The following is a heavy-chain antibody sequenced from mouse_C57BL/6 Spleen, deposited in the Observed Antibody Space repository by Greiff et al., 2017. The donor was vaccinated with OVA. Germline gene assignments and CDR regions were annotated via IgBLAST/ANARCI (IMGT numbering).Heavy chain of an antibody. CDR2: IYPGSGNT. CDR3: ARSGYDYDGGDYYAMDY. V-gene: IGHV1-66*01. D-gene: IGHD2-4*01. Sequence: VQLQQSGPELVKPGASVKISCKASGYSFTSYYIHWVKQRPGQGLEWIGWIYPGSGNTKYNEKFKGKATLTADTSSSTAYMQLSSLTSEDSAVYYCARSGYDYDGGDYYAMDYWGQGTSVTVSS. J-gene: IGHJ4*01. CDR1: GYSFTSYY.